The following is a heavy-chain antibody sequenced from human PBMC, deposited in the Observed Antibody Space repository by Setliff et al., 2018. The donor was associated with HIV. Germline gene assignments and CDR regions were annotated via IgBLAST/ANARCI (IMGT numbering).Heavy chain of an antibody. V-gene: IGHV5-51*01. Sequence: GESLKISCKGSGYSFTKYWIAWVRQTPGKGLEWVGIISPSDSDTRHSPSFQGQVTMSADKSVSTAYLQWSSLRAADTAVYYCARADCGGDCYLPYYFDHWGQGTLVTGSS. CDR1: GYSFTKYW. D-gene: IGHD2-21*02. CDR3: ARADCGGDCYLPYYFDH. J-gene: IGHJ4*02. CDR2: ISPSDSDT.